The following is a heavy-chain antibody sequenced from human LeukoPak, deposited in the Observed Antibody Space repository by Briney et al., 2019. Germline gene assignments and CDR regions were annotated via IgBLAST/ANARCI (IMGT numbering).Heavy chain of an antibody. CDR3: ARGGYCSGGSCYPTYDY. D-gene: IGHD2-15*01. J-gene: IGHJ4*02. CDR2: IYYSGST. V-gene: IGHV4-30-4*01. CDR1: GGSISSGDYY. Sequence: SETLSLTCTVSGGSISSGDYYWSWIRQPPGKGLEWIGYIYYSGSTYYNPSLKSRVTISVDTSKNQFSLKLSSVTAADTAVYYCARGGYCSGGSCYPTYDYWGQGTLVTVSS.